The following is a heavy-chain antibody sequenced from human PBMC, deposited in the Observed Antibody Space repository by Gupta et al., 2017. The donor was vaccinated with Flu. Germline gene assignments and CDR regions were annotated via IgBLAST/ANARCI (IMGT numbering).Heavy chain of an antibody. CDR2: IQFRGTN. CDR3: ARPHYRDGYNGGYFDY. V-gene: IGHV4-39*01. Sequence: QTQMQASGPGLVKPSETLSLTCTVSGVSIASSSNYWGWIRQPPGKGLEWIGRIQFRGTNSDSLSHKGRVTICEDTPKNQFSLRLNSVTTADTAVYYCARPHYRDGYNGGYFDYWGQGNLVIVSS. D-gene: IGHD5-24*01. CDR1: GVSIASSSNY. J-gene: IGHJ4*02.